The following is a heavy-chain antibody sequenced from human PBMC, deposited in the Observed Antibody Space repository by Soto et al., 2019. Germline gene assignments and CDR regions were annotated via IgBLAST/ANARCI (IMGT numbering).Heavy chain of an antibody. CDR1: GFTFSSYA. Sequence: GGSLRLSCAASGFTFSSYAMHWVRQAPGKGLEWVAVISYDGSNKYYADSVKGRFTISRDNSKNTLYLQMNSLRAEDTAVYYCARDLGYWGQGTLVTVSS. CDR3: ARDLGY. CDR2: ISYDGSNK. V-gene: IGHV3-30-3*01. J-gene: IGHJ4*02.